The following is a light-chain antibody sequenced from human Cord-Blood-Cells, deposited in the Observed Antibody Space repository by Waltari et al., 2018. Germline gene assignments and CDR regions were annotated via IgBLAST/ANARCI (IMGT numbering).Light chain of an antibody. CDR3: CSYAGSYTYV. Sequence: QSALTQPRSVSGSPGQSVTIPCTGTSSDVGGYNYVSWYQQHPGKAPKLMIYDVSKRPSGVPDRFAGSKSGNTASLTISGLQADDEADYYCCSYAGSYTYVFGTGTKVTVL. J-gene: IGLJ1*01. V-gene: IGLV2-11*01. CDR1: SSDVGGYNY. CDR2: DVS.